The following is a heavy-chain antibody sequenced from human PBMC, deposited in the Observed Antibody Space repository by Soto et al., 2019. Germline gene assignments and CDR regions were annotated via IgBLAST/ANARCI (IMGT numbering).Heavy chain of an antibody. J-gene: IGHJ4*02. D-gene: IGHD5-18*01. Sequence: AVKVSCKSSGGTFSSYAISWVRQAPGQGLEWMGGIIPIFGTANYAQKFQGRVTITADESTSTAYMELSSLRSEGTAVYYCASNFRRQLWSYFDEWGQGTLVTAYS. CDR1: GGTFSSYA. CDR2: IIPIFGTA. V-gene: IGHV1-69*13. CDR3: ASNFRRQLWSYFDE.